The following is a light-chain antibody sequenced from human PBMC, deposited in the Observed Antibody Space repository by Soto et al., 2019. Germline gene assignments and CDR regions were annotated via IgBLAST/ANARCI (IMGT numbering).Light chain of an antibody. CDR3: TSYAGSSIPVV. Sequence: QSVLTQPPSASGSPGQSVTISCTGASSDVGKYNFVSWYQQHPGKAPKLMIYDVTEWPSGVPDRFSGSKSGNTASLTVSGLQAEDEADYYCTSYAGSSIPVVFGGGTQLTVL. J-gene: IGLJ2*01. CDR2: DVT. V-gene: IGLV2-8*01. CDR1: SSDVGKYNF.